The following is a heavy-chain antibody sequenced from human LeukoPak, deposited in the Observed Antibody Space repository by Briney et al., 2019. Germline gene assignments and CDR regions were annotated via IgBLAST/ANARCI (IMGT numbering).Heavy chain of an antibody. J-gene: IGHJ6*02. CDR3: ARNRDIVVVPAAGNYYYGMDV. CDR1: GESFSSYY. D-gene: IGHD2-2*01. CDR2: INHSGNT. Sequence: SETLSLTCAVYGESFSSYYWSWIRQPPGKGLEWIGEINHSGNTNYNPSLKSRVTISVDTSKNQFSLKLSSVTAADTAVYYCARNRDIVVVPAAGNYYYGMDVWGQGTTVTVSS. V-gene: IGHV4-34*01.